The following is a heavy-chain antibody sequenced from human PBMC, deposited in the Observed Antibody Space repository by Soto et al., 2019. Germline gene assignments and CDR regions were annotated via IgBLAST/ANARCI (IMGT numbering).Heavy chain of an antibody. CDR1: GYTFTGYY. CDR3: ARVRMYSSSSARYYGMDV. D-gene: IGHD6-6*01. J-gene: IGHJ6*02. V-gene: IGHV1-2*04. Sequence: ASVKVSCKASGYTFTGYYMHWVRQAPGQGLEWMGWINPNSGGTSYAQKFQGWVTMTRDTSISTAYMELSRLRSDDTAVYYCARVRMYSSSSARYYGMDVWGQGTTVTVSS. CDR2: INPNSGGT.